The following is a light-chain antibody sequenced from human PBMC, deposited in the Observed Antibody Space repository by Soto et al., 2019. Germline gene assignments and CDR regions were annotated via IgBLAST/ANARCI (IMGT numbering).Light chain of an antibody. J-gene: IGLJ1*01. CDR2: DDD. Sequence: QSVMSQPPSVSAAPGQRVTISCSGSSSNIGGNSVSWYQQLPGTAPKLLIYDDDQRPSGIPDQFSGSKSGTSATLGITGFQTGDEADYYCGSWDSSLSAYVFGTGTKLTVL. CDR1: SSNIGGNS. V-gene: IGLV1-51*01. CDR3: GSWDSSLSAYV.